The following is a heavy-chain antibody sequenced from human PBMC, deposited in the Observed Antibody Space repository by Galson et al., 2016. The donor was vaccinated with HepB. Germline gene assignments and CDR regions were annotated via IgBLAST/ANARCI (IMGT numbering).Heavy chain of an antibody. CDR2: IYYSGTT. J-gene: IGHJ6*02. CDR1: GGSFSSYY. D-gene: IGHD3-10*01. V-gene: IGHV4-59*01. CDR3: ASVDFGSGRMDV. Sequence: SETLSLTCTVSGGSFSSYYWTWIRQPPGKGLEWIGNIYYSGTTYYNPSLKSRVIMSVDTSKKQFSLNLSSVTAADTAVYYCASVDFGSGRMDVWGQGTTVTVSS.